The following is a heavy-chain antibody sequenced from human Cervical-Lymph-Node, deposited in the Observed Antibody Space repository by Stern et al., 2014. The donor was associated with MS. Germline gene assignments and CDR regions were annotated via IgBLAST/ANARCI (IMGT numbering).Heavy chain of an antibody. D-gene: IGHD2-2*01. CDR2: IIPIFGTA. J-gene: IGHJ4*02. Sequence: VQLVESGAEVKKPGSSVKVSCKASGGTFSSYAISWVRPAPGQGLEWMGGIIPIFGTANCAQKFQGRVTITADESTSTAYMELSSLRSEDTAVYYCARAIVVVPPAGYFDYWGQGTLVTVSS. CDR3: ARAIVVVPPAGYFDY. CDR1: GGTFSSYA. V-gene: IGHV1-69*01.